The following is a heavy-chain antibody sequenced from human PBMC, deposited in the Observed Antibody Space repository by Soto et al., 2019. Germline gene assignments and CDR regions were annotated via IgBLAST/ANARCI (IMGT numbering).Heavy chain of an antibody. CDR2: IKQDGSEK. J-gene: IGHJ6*02. CDR1: GFTFSSYW. CDR3: ARAEYQLLYYYYYGMDV. V-gene: IGHV3-7*01. Sequence: QPGGSLRLSCAASGFTFSSYWMSWVRQAPGKGLEWVANIKQDGSEKYYVDSVKGRFTISRDNAKNSLYLQMNSLRAEDTAVYYCARAEYQLLYYYYYGMDVWGQGTTVTVSS. D-gene: IGHD2-2*01.